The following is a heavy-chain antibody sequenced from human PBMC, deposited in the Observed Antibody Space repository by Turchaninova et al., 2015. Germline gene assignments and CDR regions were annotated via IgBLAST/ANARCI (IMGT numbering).Heavy chain of an antibody. V-gene: IGHV3-23*04. CDR2: LGTSSDT. J-gene: IGHJ4*02. D-gene: IGHD3-10*01. Sequence: EVQLVESGGDLVQPGESMRLSCEASGFSFRIYVMPWVRSAPGKGLEWVSTLGTSSDTYYADSVKGRFTISRDNSRSTLYLQMNGLRVDDTAVYYCAKDLFGAAAQDYWGQGTLVTVSS. CDR1: GFSFRIYV. CDR3: AKDLFGAAAQDY.